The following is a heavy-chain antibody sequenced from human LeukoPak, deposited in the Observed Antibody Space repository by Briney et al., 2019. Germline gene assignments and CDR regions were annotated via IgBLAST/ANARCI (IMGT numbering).Heavy chain of an antibody. CDR3: ARERASCGGDCLDY. Sequence: GGSLRLSCAASGFTFSSYEMNWVRQAPGKGLEWVSYISSSGSTIYYADSVKGRFTISGDNAKNSLYLQMNSLRAEDTALYYCARERASCGGDCLDYWGQGTLVTVSS. CDR1: GFTFSSYE. CDR2: ISSSGSTI. V-gene: IGHV3-48*03. J-gene: IGHJ4*02. D-gene: IGHD2-21*02.